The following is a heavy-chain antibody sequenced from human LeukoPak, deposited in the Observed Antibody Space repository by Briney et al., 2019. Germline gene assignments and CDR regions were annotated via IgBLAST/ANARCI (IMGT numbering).Heavy chain of an antibody. CDR1: GFTFTNYG. V-gene: IGHV3-30*18. Sequence: GGSLRLSYAASGFTFTNYGMHCVRQAPGKGLEWVAGISEDGIKKYYADSVKGRFTISRDNGNNTLFLQLNSLKTEDTAVYFCAKDSETTASGTLDYWGQGALVIVSS. D-gene: IGHD1-14*01. CDR3: AKDSETTASGTLDY. CDR2: ISEDGIKK. J-gene: IGHJ4*02.